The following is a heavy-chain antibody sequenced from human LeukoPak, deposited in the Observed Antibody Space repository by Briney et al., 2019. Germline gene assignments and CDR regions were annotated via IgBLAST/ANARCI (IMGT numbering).Heavy chain of an antibody. D-gene: IGHD3-16*01. V-gene: IGHV3-7*01. J-gene: IGHJ4*02. CDR1: GFTFSSYW. Sequence: PGGSLRLSCAASGFTFSSYWMSWVRQAPGKGLEWVANIKQDGSEKYYVDSVKGRFTISRDNAKNSLYLQMNSLRAEDTAVYYCARDGGGVTTFLGEGYFDYWGQGTLVTVSS. CDR3: ARDGGGVTTFLGEGYFDY. CDR2: IKQDGSEK.